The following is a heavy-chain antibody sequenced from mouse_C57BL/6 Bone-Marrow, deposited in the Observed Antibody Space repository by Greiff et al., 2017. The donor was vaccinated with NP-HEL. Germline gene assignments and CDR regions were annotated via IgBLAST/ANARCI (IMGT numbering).Heavy chain of an antibody. CDR1: GYTFTSYT. V-gene: IGHV1-4*01. Sequence: VQLQQSGAELVRPGASVKLSCKASGYTFTSYTMHWVKQRPGQGLEWIGYINPSSGDTKYNQKFKDKATLTADKSSSTAYLQLSSLTSEDSAVLYCARAYYYGSGEDYVEFGGRGNSPTVSA. J-gene: IGHJ2*03. CDR3: ARAYYYGSGEDYVEF. D-gene: IGHD1-1*01. CDR2: INPSSGDT.